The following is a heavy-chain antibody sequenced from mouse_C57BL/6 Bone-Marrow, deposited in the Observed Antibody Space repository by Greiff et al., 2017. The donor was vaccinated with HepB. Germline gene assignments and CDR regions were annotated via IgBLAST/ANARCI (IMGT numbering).Heavy chain of an antibody. Sequence: VQLQQSGAELVRPGALVKLSCKTSGFNIKAYYMHWVKQRPEQGLEWIGWIDPEIGNSKYDPKFQGKATITADTSSNTAYLQLSSLTSEDTAVYYCVRPFGTTYDTYFDYWGRGTTLTVSS. CDR3: VRPFGTTYDTYFDY. CDR1: GFNIKAYY. J-gene: IGHJ2*01. V-gene: IGHV14-1*02. D-gene: IGHD5-5*01. CDR2: IDPEIGNS.